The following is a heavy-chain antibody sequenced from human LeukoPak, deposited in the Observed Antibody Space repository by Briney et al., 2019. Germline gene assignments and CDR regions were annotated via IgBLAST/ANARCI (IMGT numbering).Heavy chain of an antibody. CDR2: INHSGST. J-gene: IGHJ6*02. V-gene: IGHV4-39*07. CDR3: ARVSTIAVAGYYYYGMDV. CDR1: GGSISSGGYY. Sequence: PSETLSLTCTVSGGSISSGGYYWSWIRQPPGKGLEWIGEINHSGSTNYNPSLKSRVTISVDTSKNQFSLKLSSVTAADTAVYYCARVSTIAVAGYYYYGMDVWGQGTTVTVSS. D-gene: IGHD6-19*01.